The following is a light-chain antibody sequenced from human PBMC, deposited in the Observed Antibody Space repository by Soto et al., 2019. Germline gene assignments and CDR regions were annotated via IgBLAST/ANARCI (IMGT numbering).Light chain of an antibody. Sequence: QAVPTEEPALTVTPGGTGSLTCGSSTGAVTNGHYPYWFQQKPGQAPRTLIYDTTNTPSWTPARFSSSLLGGKAALTLSGAQPEDEAEYYCLLSYNGPYVFGTGTKVTVL. V-gene: IGLV7-46*01. CDR3: LLSYNGPYV. J-gene: IGLJ1*01. CDR1: TGAVTNGHY. CDR2: DTT.